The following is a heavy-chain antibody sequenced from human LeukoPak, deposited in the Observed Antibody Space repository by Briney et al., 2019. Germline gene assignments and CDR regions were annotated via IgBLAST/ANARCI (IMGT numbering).Heavy chain of an antibody. CDR1: AFSFSNYN. Sequence: GGSLRLSCAASAFSFSNYNMNWVRQAPGKGLEWVSSITSSGSLYYADSVKGRFTISRDNAKNSLYLQLNSLRAEDTAVYYCARDSDHVRDYWGQGTLVTVSS. CDR2: ITSSGSL. V-gene: IGHV3-69-1*01. J-gene: IGHJ4*02. D-gene: IGHD3-10*01. CDR3: ARDSDHVRDY.